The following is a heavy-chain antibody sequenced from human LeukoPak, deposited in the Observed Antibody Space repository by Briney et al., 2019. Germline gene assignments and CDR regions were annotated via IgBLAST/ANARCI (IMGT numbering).Heavy chain of an antibody. V-gene: IGHV4-34*01. CDR2: INHSGST. Sequence: SGTLSLTCAVYGGSFSDYYWSWIRQPPGKGLEWIGEINHSGSTNYNPSLKSRVTISVHTSKNHVSLRLSSVTAADTAVYYCARGGLSYYYGSSSFDYWGQGTLVTVSS. CDR1: GGSFSDYY. J-gene: IGHJ4*02. D-gene: IGHD3-10*01. CDR3: ARGGLSYYYGSSSFDY.